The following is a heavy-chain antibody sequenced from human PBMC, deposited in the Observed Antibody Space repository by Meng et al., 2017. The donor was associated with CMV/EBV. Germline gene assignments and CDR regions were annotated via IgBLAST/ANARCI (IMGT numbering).Heavy chain of an antibody. J-gene: IGHJ4*02. V-gene: IGHV3-30*02. Sequence: EYGGGVGQPVWSLGLSCAASGFTFSSSAMHWVRQPPGKGLEWVSFIAHDGSATTYTDSVGGRFTISRDDSENTVYLEMNSLRVEDTAVYYCAKDLYYSFDYWGQGTLVTVSS. CDR2: IAHDGSAT. CDR1: GFTFSSSA. D-gene: IGHD2-8*01. CDR3: AKDLYYSFDY.